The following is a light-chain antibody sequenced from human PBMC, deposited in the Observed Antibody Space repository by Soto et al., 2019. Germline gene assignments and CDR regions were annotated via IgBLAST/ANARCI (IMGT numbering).Light chain of an antibody. V-gene: IGKV4-1*01. Sequence: DIMMTQSPDSLAVSLGERATINCKSSQSVFYISNQKNYLAWYQQKPGQPPKLLIYWASTRQSGVPDRFSGSGSGTDFTLTIDSLQAEDVAIYYCQQYYITPPATFGQGTKVEIK. CDR1: QSVFYISNQKNY. CDR2: WAS. CDR3: QQYYITPPAT. J-gene: IGKJ1*01.